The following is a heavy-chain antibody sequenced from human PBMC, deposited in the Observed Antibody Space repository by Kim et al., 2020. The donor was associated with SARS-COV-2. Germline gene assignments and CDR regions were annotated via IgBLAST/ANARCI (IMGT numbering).Heavy chain of an antibody. V-gene: IGHV3-23*01. D-gene: IGHD1-1*01. CDR2: ISGSGGST. J-gene: IGHJ6*02. CDR1: GFTFSSYA. Sequence: GGSLRLSCAASGFTFSSYAMSWVRQAPGKGLEWVSAISGSGGSTYYADSVKGRFTISRDNSKNTLYLQMNSLRAEDTAVYYCAKGLSPFYNYPYYGMDVWGQGTTVTVSS. CDR3: AKGLSPFYNYPYYGMDV.